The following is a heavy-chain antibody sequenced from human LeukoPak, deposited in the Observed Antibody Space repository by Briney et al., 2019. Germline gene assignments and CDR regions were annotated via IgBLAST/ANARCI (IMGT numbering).Heavy chain of an antibody. CDR2: IGTAGDT. CDR3: ARADLETDAFDI. J-gene: IGHJ3*02. D-gene: IGHD5-24*01. CDR1: GFTFSSYD. V-gene: IGHV3-13*01. Sequence: GGSLRLSCAASGFTFSSYDMHWDRHATGKGLEWVSAIGTAGDTYYPGSVKGRFTISRENAKNSLYLQMNSLRAGDTAVYYCARADLETDAFDIWGQGTMVTVSS.